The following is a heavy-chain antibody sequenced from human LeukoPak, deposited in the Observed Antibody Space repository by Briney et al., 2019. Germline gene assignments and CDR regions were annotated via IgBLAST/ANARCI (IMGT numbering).Heavy chain of an antibody. J-gene: IGHJ6*02. CDR1: GFTFHDYA. Sequence: GRSLRLSCAASGFTFHDYAMHWVRQAPGKGLEWVSGISWNSGSIGYADSVKGRFTISRDNAKNSLYLQMNSLRAEDTALYYCAKDIVVGESFYYGMDVWGQGTTVTVSS. D-gene: IGHD2-21*01. CDR3: AKDIVVGESFYYGMDV. CDR2: ISWNSGSI. V-gene: IGHV3-9*01.